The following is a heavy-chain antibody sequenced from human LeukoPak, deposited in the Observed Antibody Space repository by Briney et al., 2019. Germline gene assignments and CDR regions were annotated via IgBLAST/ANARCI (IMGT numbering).Heavy chain of an antibody. V-gene: IGHV1-2*02. CDR3: ARGVTIFGVVYYYYGMDV. Sequence: ASVKVSCKASGYTFTGYYMHWVRQAPGQGLEWMGWINPNSGGTNYAQKFQGRVTMTRDTSISTAYMELSRLRSDDTAVYYCARGVTIFGVVYYYYGMDVWGQGTTVTASS. J-gene: IGHJ6*02. CDR2: INPNSGGT. CDR1: GYTFTGYY. D-gene: IGHD3-3*01.